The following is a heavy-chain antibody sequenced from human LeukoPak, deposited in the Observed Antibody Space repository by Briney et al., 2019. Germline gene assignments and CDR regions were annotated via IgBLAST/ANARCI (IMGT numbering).Heavy chain of an antibody. CDR2: ISSSSTI. CDR3: ARDLGVYSRYYFDY. J-gene: IGHJ4*02. D-gene: IGHD2-8*01. CDR1: GFSFSSYS. Sequence: GGSLRLSCVASGFSFSSYSMNWVRQAPGKGLEWVSYISSSSTIYYADSVKGRFTISRDNAKNSLYLQMNSLRVEDTDVYYCARDLGVYSRYYFDYWGQGTLVTVSS. V-gene: IGHV3-48*01.